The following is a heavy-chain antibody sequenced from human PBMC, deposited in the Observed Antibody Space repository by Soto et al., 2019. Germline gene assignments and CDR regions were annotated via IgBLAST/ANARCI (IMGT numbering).Heavy chain of an antibody. CDR2: ISESGGST. J-gene: IGHJ4*02. Sequence: GGSLRLSCAACGFSFSDYAMSWVRQAPGKXLEWVSVISESGGSTHYADSVRGRFTVSRDNSKNSLSLRMNSLRDEDTAVYFCAKRSPYSSGWYSPIFDYWGQGALVTVSS. CDR1: GFSFSDYA. V-gene: IGHV3-23*01. CDR3: AKRSPYSSGWYSPIFDY. D-gene: IGHD6-13*01.